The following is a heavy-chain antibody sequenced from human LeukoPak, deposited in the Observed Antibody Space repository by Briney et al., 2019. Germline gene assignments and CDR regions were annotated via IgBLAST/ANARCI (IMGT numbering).Heavy chain of an antibody. Sequence: PGGSLRLSCAASGFIFRKYVMSWVRQAPGEGLEWVSAISSSGASTYYADSVKGRFTISRDNSKNTLYLQMNSLRTEDTAVYYCARDYYESSGYPPEPYDNWGQGTLVTVSS. J-gene: IGHJ4*02. CDR2: ISSSGAST. D-gene: IGHD3-22*01. CDR1: GFIFRKYV. V-gene: IGHV3-23*01. CDR3: ARDYYESSGYPPEPYDN.